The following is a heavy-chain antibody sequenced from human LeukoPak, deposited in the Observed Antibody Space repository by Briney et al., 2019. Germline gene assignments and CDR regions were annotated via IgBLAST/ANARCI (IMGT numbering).Heavy chain of an antibody. Sequence: GGSLRLSCAASGFTFSDYYMSWIRQAPGKGPEWVSYISSSGSTIYYADSVKGRFTISRDNAKNSLYLQMNSLRAEDTAVYYCARDQPYYYDSSGYPGGYWGQGTLVTVSS. CDR3: ARDQPYYYDSSGYPGGY. J-gene: IGHJ4*02. CDR2: ISSSGSTI. V-gene: IGHV3-11*01. D-gene: IGHD3-22*01. CDR1: GFTFSDYY.